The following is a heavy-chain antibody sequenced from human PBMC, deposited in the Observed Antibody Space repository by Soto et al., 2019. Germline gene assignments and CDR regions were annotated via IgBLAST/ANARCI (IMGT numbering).Heavy chain of an antibody. CDR3: VIRVVVAADNWFDP. J-gene: IGHJ5*02. D-gene: IGHD2-15*01. CDR1: GFTFSSYA. V-gene: IGHV3-64D*08. Sequence: PGGSLRLSCAASGFTFSSYAMHWVRQAPGKGLEYVSAISSNGGSTYYADSVKGRFTISRDNSKNTLYLQMSSLRAEDTAVYYCVIRVVVAADNWFDPWGQGTLVTVSS. CDR2: ISSNGGST.